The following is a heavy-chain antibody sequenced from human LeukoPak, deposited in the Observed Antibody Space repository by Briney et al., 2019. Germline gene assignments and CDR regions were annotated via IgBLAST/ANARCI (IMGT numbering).Heavy chain of an antibody. CDR2: INHSGST. Sequence: SETLSLTCAVYGGSFSGYYWSWIRQPPGKGLEWIGEINHSGSTNYNPSLKSRVTISVDTSKNQFSLKLSSVTAADTAVYYCARAGVRGVISPLPGRSSGYYYYYYMDVWGKGTTVTVSS. CDR3: ARAGVRGVISPLPGRSSGYYYYYYMDV. J-gene: IGHJ6*03. V-gene: IGHV4-34*01. CDR1: GGSFSGYY. D-gene: IGHD3-10*01.